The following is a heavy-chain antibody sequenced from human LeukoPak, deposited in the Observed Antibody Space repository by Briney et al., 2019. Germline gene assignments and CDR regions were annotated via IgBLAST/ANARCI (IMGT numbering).Heavy chain of an antibody. Sequence: PGGSLRLSCEASGFTFTTYSMTWVRQAPGKGLEWVSIISSGSSAIFSADALKGRFTISRDNAKNTLFLQMNSLSAEDTALYYCAREILAPGKTHDYWGQGTLVTVSP. CDR1: GFTFTTYS. CDR3: AREILAPGKTHDY. V-gene: IGHV3-21*01. J-gene: IGHJ4*02. CDR2: ISSGSSAI.